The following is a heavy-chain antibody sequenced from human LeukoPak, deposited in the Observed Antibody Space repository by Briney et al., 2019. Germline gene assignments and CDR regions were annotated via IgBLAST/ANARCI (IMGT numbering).Heavy chain of an antibody. V-gene: IGHV4-4*07. D-gene: IGHD3-10*01. CDR1: SGSISSYY. J-gene: IGHJ3*02. CDR3: ARDFQGSASYYVPGAFDI. Sequence: SETLSLTCTVSSGSISSYYWSWIRQPAGKGLEWIGRIYTSGSTNYNPSLKSRVTISVDKSKNQFSLKLSSVTAADTVVYYCARDFQGSASYYVPGAFDIWGQGTMVTVSS. CDR2: IYTSGST.